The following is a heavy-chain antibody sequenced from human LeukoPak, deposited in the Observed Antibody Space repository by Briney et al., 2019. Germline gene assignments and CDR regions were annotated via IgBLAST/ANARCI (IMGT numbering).Heavy chain of an antibody. D-gene: IGHD2/OR15-2a*01. V-gene: IGHV3-21*01. CDR3: ARDRDYFSPFFQGVYYMDV. CDR1: GFTFSRYS. CDR2: ISSSNTYI. J-gene: IGHJ6*03. Sequence: GSLRLSCAASGFTFSRYSMNWVRQAPGKGLEWVSSISSSNTYIYYADSVKGRFTISRDNAKNSLSLQMNSLRAEDTAIYYCARDRDYFSPFFQGVYYMDVWGKGTTVTVSS.